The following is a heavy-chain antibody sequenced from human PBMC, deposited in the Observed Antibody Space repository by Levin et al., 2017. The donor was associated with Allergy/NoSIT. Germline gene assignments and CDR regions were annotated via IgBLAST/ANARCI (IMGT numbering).Heavy chain of an antibody. CDR1: GYTFTSHW. CDR3: ARHGKTSLRFDAFDI. Sequence: GGSLRLSCKGSGYTFTSHWIGWVRQLPGKGLEWMGIIYPSDSDTRYSPSFQGQVTISADKSISTAYLQWSSLKASDTAIYYCARHGKTSLRFDAFDIWGQGTMVTVSS. CDR2: IYPSDSDT. J-gene: IGHJ3*02. V-gene: IGHV5-51*01.